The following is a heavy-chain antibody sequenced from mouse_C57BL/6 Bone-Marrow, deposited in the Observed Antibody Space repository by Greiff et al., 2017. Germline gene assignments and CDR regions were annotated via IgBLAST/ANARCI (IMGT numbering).Heavy chain of an antibody. J-gene: IGHJ4*01. D-gene: IGHD1-1*01. CDR2: IYPENGDT. CDR3: TYYYGSSYYYAMDY. Sequence: VQLQQSGAELVRPGASVKMSCTASGFNFKDDYMHWVKQRPEQGLEWIGWIYPENGDTEYASKFQGKANLTADTSSNTAYLQLSSLTSEDTAVDYCTYYYGSSYYYAMDYGGQGTAVTVSA. CDR1: GFNFKDDY. V-gene: IGHV14-4*01.